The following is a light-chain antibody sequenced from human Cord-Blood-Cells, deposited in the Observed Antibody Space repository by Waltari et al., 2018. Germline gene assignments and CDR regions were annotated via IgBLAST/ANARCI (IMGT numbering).Light chain of an antibody. J-gene: IGKJ4*01. CDR2: WAS. CDR3: QQYYSTPLT. V-gene: IGKV4-1*01. CDR1: LSVLYSSNNKNY. Sequence: DIVMTQSPDSLAVSLGERATINCKSSLSVLYSSNNKNYLAWYQQKPGQPPKLLIYWASTRESWVPERFSGRGSGTDFTLTISSLQAEDVAVYYCQQYYSTPLTFGGGTKVEIK.